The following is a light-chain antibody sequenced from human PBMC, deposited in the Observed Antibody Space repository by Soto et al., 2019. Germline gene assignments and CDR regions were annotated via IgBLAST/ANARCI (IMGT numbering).Light chain of an antibody. Sequence: DIVMTQSPLSLPVTPGEPASISCRSSQSLLHSNGNNYLDWYLQKPGQSPQLLLYLASNRASGVPDRFSGSGSGTDFTLTISSLQPEDFATYYCQQANSFPPTFGQGTKLEIK. CDR3: QQANSFPPT. CDR1: QSLLHSNGNNY. V-gene: IGKV2-28*01. J-gene: IGKJ2*01. CDR2: LAS.